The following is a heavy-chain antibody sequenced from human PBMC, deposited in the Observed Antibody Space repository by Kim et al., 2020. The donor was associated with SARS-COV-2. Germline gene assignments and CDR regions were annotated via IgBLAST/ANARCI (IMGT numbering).Heavy chain of an antibody. CDR2: ISGSGGST. V-gene: IGHV3-23*01. CDR3: AKEYVLLWGITMVRGVNNWFDP. Sequence: GGSLRLSCAASGFTFSSYAMSWVRQAPGKGLEWVSAISGSGGSTYYADSVKGRFTISRDNSKNTLYLQMNSLRAEDTAVYYCAKEYVLLWGITMVRGVNNWFDPWGQGTLVTVSS. J-gene: IGHJ5*02. D-gene: IGHD3-10*01. CDR1: GFTFSSYA.